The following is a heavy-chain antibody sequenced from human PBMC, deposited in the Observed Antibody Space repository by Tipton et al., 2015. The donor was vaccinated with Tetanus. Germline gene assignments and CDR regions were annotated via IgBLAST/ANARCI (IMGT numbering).Heavy chain of an antibody. CDR1: GDSISSSSRYY. J-gene: IGHJ6*03. D-gene: IGHD3-16*02. V-gene: IGHV4-39*02. CDR3: ARESSYYMDV. Sequence: TLSLTCTVTGDSISSSSRYYWGWVRLAPGKGLEWIGSIYFRGDTYHSPSLKSRVTMSVDTSKNQFSLKLSSVTAADTAVYYCARESSYYMDVWGKGTTVTVSS. CDR2: IYFRGDT.